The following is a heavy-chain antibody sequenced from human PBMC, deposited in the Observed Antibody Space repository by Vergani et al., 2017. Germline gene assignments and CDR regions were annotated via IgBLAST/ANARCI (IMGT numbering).Heavy chain of an antibody. Sequence: EVQLLESGGGLVQPGGSLRLSCAASGFTFSSYAMSWVRQAPGKGLEWVSAISGSGGSTYYADSVKGRFTISGDNSKNKLYLQMNSLRAEDTAVYYCAIDRREMATIRSWGLDYWGRGTLVTVSS. D-gene: IGHD5-24*01. CDR2: ISGSGGST. CDR1: GFTFSSYA. CDR3: AIDRREMATIRSWGLDY. V-gene: IGHV3-23*01. J-gene: IGHJ4*02.